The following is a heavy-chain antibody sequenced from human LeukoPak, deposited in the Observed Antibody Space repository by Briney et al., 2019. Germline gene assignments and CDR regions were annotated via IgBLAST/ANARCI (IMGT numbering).Heavy chain of an antibody. CDR1: GFTFSSYW. Sequence: GGSLRLSCGASGFTFSSYWMTWVRQAPGKGLEWVANIKEDGSQKYYEDSVRGRFTISRDNAKNTLYLQMNSLRTEDTAVYYCACYGIAPPYWGQGTLVTVSS. J-gene: IGHJ4*02. D-gene: IGHD2-15*01. CDR3: ACYGIAPPY. V-gene: IGHV3-7*02. CDR2: IKEDGSQK.